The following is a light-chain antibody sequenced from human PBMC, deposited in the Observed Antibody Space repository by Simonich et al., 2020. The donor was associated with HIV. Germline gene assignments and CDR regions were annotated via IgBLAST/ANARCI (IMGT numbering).Light chain of an antibody. J-gene: IGKJ4*01. Sequence: DIVMTQSPDSLAVSLGERATINCKSSQSVLYSSNNKNYLDWYQQKPGQPPKLLIYWASTRESGVPDRFSGSGSGTDFTLTISSLQAEDVAIYYCQQYYSTPVLTFGGGTKVEIK. CDR2: WAS. CDR1: QSVLYSSNNKNY. V-gene: IGKV4-1*01. CDR3: QQYYSTPVLT.